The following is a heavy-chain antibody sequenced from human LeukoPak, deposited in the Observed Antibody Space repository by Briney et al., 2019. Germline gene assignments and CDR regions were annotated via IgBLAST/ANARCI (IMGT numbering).Heavy chain of an antibody. CDR3: SKDPPISAAGPRYSDR. J-gene: IGHJ4*02. D-gene: IGHD6-13*01. Sequence: GGSLRLSCAASGFTFSSYAMSWVRQAPGKGLECVSTINSGGNTYYADSMKGRFTISRDNSKNTLFLQMNSLRVEDTGVYYCSKDPPISAAGPRYSDRWGQGTLVTVSS. V-gene: IGHV3-23*01. CDR2: INSGGNT. CDR1: GFTFSSYA.